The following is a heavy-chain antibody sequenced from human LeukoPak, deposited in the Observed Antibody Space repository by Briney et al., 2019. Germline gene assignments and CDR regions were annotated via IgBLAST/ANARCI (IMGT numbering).Heavy chain of an antibody. V-gene: IGHV3-30*04. J-gene: IGHJ5*02. CDR2: ISYDGSNK. CDR3: ARDRFTTVVTFWFDP. CDR1: GFTFSNYA. Sequence: GGSLRLSCAASGFTFSNYAMSWVRQAPGKGLEWVAVISYDGSNKYYADSVKGRFTISRDNSKNTLYLQMNSLRAEDTAVYYCARDRFTTVVTFWFDPWGQGTLVTVSS. D-gene: IGHD4-23*01.